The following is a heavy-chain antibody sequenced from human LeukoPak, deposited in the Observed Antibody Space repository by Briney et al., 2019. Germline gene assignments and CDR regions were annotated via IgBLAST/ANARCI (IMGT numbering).Heavy chain of an antibody. J-gene: IGHJ4*02. D-gene: IGHD7-27*01. CDR1: GGTFSSYA. CDR2: IIPILGIA. CDR3: AKVTGDGDYFDY. V-gene: IGHV1-69*04. Sequence: SVKVSCKASGGTFSSYAISWVRQAPGQGLEWMGRIIPILGIANYAQKFQGRVTITADKSTSTAYMELSSLRAEDTALYYCAKVTGDGDYFDYWGQGTLVTVSS.